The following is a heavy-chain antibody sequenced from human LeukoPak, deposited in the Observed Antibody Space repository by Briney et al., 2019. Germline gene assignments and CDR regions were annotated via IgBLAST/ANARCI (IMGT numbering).Heavy chain of an antibody. Sequence: ALVIVSCKASGYIFTTYGINWVRQAPGQGLEWMGWISTYDGSTNYAQKLRGRVTMLRDTSTSTVYMELRSLRSDDTAVYYCARDQPRRGPGNHDYWGQGTLVTVSS. CDR3: ARDQPRRGPGNHDY. V-gene: IGHV1-18*01. D-gene: IGHD1-26*01. J-gene: IGHJ4*02. CDR2: ISTYDGST. CDR1: GYIFTTYG.